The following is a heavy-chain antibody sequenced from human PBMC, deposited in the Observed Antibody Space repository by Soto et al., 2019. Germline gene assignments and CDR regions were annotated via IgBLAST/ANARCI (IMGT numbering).Heavy chain of an antibody. J-gene: IGHJ6*02. D-gene: IGHD3-3*01. Sequence: HPGGSLRLSCSASGFTFSSNAMHWVRQAPGKALEYVSGISSNGGSTYYADSVKDRFTISRDSPKNTLYLQVNSLTTEDTAVYYCVRSSRRDITASRGMDVWGQGTTVTVSS. CDR3: VRSSRRDITASRGMDV. CDR1: GFTFSSNA. V-gene: IGHV3-64*04. CDR2: ISSNGGST.